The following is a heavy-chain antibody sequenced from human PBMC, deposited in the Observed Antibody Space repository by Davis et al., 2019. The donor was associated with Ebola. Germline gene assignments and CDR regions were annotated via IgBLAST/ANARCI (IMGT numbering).Heavy chain of an antibody. Sequence: SETLSLTCAVYGASFSAYYWRWIRQPPGKGLEWIGEINHSGSTNYNPSLKRRVTISVDTCKNQYSLKLSSVTAADTAVYYCAGEGIVATIIGYWGQGTLVTVSS. V-gene: IGHV4-34*01. CDR2: INHSGST. CDR3: AGEGIVATIIGY. D-gene: IGHD5-12*01. CDR1: GASFSAYY. J-gene: IGHJ4*02.